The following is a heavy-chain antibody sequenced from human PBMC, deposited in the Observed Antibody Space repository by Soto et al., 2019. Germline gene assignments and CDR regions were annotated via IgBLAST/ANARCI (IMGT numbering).Heavy chain of an antibody. V-gene: IGHV3-9*01. CDR2: ISWNSGSI. CDR1: GFTFDDYA. D-gene: IGHD3-16*01. J-gene: IGHJ6*02. CDR3: AKNSTLGGWGGMDV. Sequence: EVQLVESGGGLVQPGRSLRLSCAASGFTFDDYAMHWVRQAPGKGLGWVSGISWNSGSIGYADSVKGRFTISRDNANNSLFREKKRLRGGDTGLYFCAKNSTLGGWGGMDVWGQGTTVTVSS.